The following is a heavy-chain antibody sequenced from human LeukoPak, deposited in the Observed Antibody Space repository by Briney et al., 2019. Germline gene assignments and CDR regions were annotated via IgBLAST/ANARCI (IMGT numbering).Heavy chain of an antibody. D-gene: IGHD1-26*01. J-gene: IGHJ3*02. CDR1: GFTFSSYA. V-gene: IGHV3-23*01. CDR2: ISGSGGST. CDR3: AKDRLRKWELLRMGAFDI. Sequence: PGGSLRLSCAASGFTFSSYAMSWVRQAPGKGLEWVSAISGSGGSTYYADSVKGRFTISRDNSKNTLYLQMYSLRAEDTAVYYCAKDRLRKWELLRMGAFDIWGQGTMVTVSS.